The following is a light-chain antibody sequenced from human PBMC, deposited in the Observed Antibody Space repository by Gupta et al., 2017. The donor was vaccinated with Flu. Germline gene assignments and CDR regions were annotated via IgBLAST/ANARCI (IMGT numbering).Light chain of an antibody. CDR3: MQTLETPT. V-gene: IGKV2-28*01. CDR1: QSLLHNNGYNY. Sequence: PVTPGEPASISCRSSQSLLHNNGYNYLDWYLQKPGQSPQLLIYLGSKRASGVPDRFSGSGSATEFTLIINRVEAEDVGIYYFMQTLETPTFGQGTKVEIK. CDR2: LGS. J-gene: IGKJ1*01.